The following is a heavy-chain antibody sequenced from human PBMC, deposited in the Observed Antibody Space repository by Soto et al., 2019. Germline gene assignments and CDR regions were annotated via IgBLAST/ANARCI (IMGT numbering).Heavy chain of an antibody. Sequence: PGGSLRLSCAASGFTFSTCAIIWVRQAPGKGLEWVSGIGGSGDDTEYTDSVKGRFTISRDNSKNTLYLQMNSLRAEYTALYFCVRYRGYPDSFDVWCRGTMVTVSS. V-gene: IGHV3-23*01. CDR3: VRYRGYPDSFDV. D-gene: IGHD5-12*01. CDR2: IGGSGDDT. J-gene: IGHJ3*01. CDR1: GFTFSTCA.